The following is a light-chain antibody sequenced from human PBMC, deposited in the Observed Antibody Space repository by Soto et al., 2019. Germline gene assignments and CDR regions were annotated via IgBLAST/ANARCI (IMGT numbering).Light chain of an antibody. Sequence: QSVLTQPRSVSGSPGQSVTISCTGTSSDVGGYNYVSWYQQHPGKAPKLMIYDVSQWPSGVPDRFSGSKSGNTASLTISGLQAEDEADYYCCSYAGSYTVIFGGGTQLTVL. CDR2: DVS. CDR3: CSYAGSYTVI. CDR1: SSDVGGYNY. V-gene: IGLV2-11*01. J-gene: IGLJ2*01.